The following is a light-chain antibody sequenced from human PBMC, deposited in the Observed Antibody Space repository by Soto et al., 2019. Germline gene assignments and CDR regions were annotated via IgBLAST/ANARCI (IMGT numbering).Light chain of an antibody. V-gene: IGLV4-69*01. CDR2: LNSDGSH. Sequence: QLVLTQSPSASASLGALVKLTCTLSSGHSSYAIAWHQQQPEKGPRYLMKLNSDGSHSKGDGIPDRFSGSSSGAERYLTISSLQSEDEADYYCQTWVTGIYVFGTGTKLTVL. CDR3: QTWVTGIYV. J-gene: IGLJ1*01. CDR1: SGHSSYA.